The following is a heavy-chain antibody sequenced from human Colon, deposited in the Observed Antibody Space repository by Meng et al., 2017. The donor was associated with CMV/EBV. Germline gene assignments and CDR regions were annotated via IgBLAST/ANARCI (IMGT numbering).Heavy chain of an antibody. CDR3: ARPYGGNSQGAFDI. Sequence: GESLKISCAASGFTFSSYSMNWVRQAPGQGLEWVSCITSRSSYIYYSDSVKGRFTISRDDANNSLYLQMNSLRVEDTAVYYCARPYGGNSQGAFDIWGQGTMVTVSS. CDR2: ITSRSSYI. D-gene: IGHD4-23*01. J-gene: IGHJ3*02. CDR1: GFTFSSYS. V-gene: IGHV3-21*01.